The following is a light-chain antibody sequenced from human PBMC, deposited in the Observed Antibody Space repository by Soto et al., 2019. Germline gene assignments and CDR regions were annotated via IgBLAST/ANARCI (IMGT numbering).Light chain of an antibody. V-gene: IGKV3-20*01. Sequence: EIVLTQSPGTVSLSPGERATLSCRASQSGSSNHLAWYQQKPGQAPRLLIFGASNRATGIPDRFSGSGSGTDFTLTITSLEPEDFAVFFCQHYGTSPAITFGQGTRLDIK. CDR2: GAS. J-gene: IGKJ5*01. CDR3: QHYGTSPAIT. CDR1: QSGSSNH.